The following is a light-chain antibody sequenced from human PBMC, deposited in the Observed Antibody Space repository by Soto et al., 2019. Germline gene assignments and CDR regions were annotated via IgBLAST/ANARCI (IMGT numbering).Light chain of an antibody. Sequence: EIVLTQSPGTLSLSPGERATLSCRASQSVSSSYLAWYQQKPGPAPRLLIYDTSSRATGIPGRFSGSGSGTAFTLAISRLEPEDFAVYYCQQCGSSPSFGQGTKVELK. CDR3: QQCGSSPS. CDR1: QSVSSSY. V-gene: IGKV3-20*01. CDR2: DTS. J-gene: IGKJ1*01.